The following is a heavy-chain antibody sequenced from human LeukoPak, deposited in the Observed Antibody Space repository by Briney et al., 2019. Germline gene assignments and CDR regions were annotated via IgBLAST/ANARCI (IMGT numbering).Heavy chain of an antibody. D-gene: IGHD1-26*01. V-gene: IGHV3-20*04. J-gene: IGHJ4*02. CDR1: GFTFDDYG. Sequence: GGSLRLSCAASGFTFDDYGMSWVRHAPGKGLEWVSGINWNGGSIGYADSVKGRFTISRDNAKNSLYLQMNSLRAEDTALYYCASGGIYYGAAFDFWGQGTLVTVSS. CDR3: ASGGIYYGAAFDF. CDR2: INWNGGSI.